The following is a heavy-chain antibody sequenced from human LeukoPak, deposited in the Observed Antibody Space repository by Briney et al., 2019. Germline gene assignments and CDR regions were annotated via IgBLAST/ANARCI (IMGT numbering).Heavy chain of an antibody. CDR2: ISWNSGRI. CDR3: AKEGIVVVPAAAGTDYYYMDV. V-gene: IGHV3-9*01. CDR1: GFTFDEYV. D-gene: IGHD2-2*01. Sequence: GGSLRLSCAASGFTFDEYVMFWVRQAPGKGPEWVSSISWNSGRIGYADSVKGRFTISRDNAKNSLYLEMNSLRAEDTAVYYCAKEGIVVVPAAAGTDYYYMDVWGKGTTVTVSS. J-gene: IGHJ6*03.